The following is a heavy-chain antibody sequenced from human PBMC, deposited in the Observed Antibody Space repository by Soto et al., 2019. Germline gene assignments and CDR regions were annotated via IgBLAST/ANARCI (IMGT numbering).Heavy chain of an antibody. D-gene: IGHD6-6*01. V-gene: IGHV3-48*02. Sequence: GGSLRLSCAASGFTFSSYSMNWVRQAPGKGLEWVSYISSSSSTIYYADSVKGRFTISRDNAKNSQYLKMNSLRDEDTAVYICARDIVGGYSSSYNWFDTWGQGTLVTVSS. J-gene: IGHJ5*02. CDR2: ISSSSSTI. CDR3: ARDIVGGYSSSYNWFDT. CDR1: GFTFSSYS.